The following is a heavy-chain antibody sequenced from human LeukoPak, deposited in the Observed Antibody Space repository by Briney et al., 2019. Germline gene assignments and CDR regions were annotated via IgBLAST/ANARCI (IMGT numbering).Heavy chain of an antibody. CDR2: IHPGDSDT. D-gene: IGHD2-2*01. Sequence: GESLKISCQGTGYSFTSYWIGWVRQMPGKGLEWLGIIHPGDSDTKYRPSFQGQDTLSADRSISTVYLQWSSLKASDTAMYYCAIGRHCSSTSCLDGFDIWGQGTMVIVSS. J-gene: IGHJ3*02. CDR3: AIGRHCSSTSCLDGFDI. CDR1: GYSFTSYW. V-gene: IGHV5-51*01.